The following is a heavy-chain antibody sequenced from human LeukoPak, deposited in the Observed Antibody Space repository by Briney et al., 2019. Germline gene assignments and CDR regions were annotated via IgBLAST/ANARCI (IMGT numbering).Heavy chain of an antibody. CDR3: ARVGLRFAFDI. V-gene: IGHV3-48*04. D-gene: IGHD3-10*01. J-gene: IGHJ3*02. Sequence: GGSLRLSCGASGFTFSSFSMNWVRQAPGKGLEWVAYISRSGNTIYYADSVKGRFTISRDNAKNSLYLKMNSLRAEDTAVYYCARVGLRFAFDIWGRGTMVTV. CDR1: GFTFSSFS. CDR2: ISRSGNTI.